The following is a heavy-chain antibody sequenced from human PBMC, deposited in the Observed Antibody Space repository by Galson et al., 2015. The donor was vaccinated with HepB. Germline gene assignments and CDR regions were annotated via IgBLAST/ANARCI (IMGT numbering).Heavy chain of an antibody. CDR2: IDWDDDK. V-gene: IGHV2-70*11. Sequence: PALVKPTQTLTLICTFSGFSLSTSGMCVSWIRQPPGKALEWLARIDWDDDKYYSTSLKTRLTISKDTSKNQVVLTMTNMDPVDTATYYCARSKGCYYGSGNNPRFDYWGQGTLVTVSS. CDR1: GFSLSTSGMC. J-gene: IGHJ4*02. D-gene: IGHD3-10*01. CDR3: ARSKGCYYGSGNNPRFDY.